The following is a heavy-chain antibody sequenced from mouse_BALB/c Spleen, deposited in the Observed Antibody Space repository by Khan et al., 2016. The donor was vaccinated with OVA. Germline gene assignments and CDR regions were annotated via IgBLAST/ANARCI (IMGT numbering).Heavy chain of an antibody. CDR2: IWGGGTT. CDR1: GFSLTDYG. D-gene: IGHD1-1*02. J-gene: IGHJ4*01. CDR3: AKLLWSHYYAMDY. V-gene: IGHV2-6-5*01. Sequence: QVQLKQSGPGLVAPSQSLSITCTVSGFSLTDYGVGWIRQPPGKGLEWLGVIWGGGTTYYNSALKSRLSISKDNSKSQAFLKMNSLQTDDTAMYYCAKLLWSHYYAMDYWSQGTSVTVSS.